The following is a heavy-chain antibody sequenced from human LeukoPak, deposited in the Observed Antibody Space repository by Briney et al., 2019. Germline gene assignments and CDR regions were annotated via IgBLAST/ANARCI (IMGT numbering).Heavy chain of an antibody. V-gene: IGHV4-39*01. D-gene: IGHD3-3*01. J-gene: IGHJ4*02. CDR3: ARSEWLSYFDY. Sequence: KSSETLSLTCTVSGGSISSSSYYWGWIRQPPGKGLEWIGSIYYSGSTYYNPSLKSRVTISVDTSKNQFSLKLSFVTAADTAVYYCARSEWLSYFDYWGQGTLVTVSS. CDR2: IYYSGST. CDR1: GGSISSSSYY.